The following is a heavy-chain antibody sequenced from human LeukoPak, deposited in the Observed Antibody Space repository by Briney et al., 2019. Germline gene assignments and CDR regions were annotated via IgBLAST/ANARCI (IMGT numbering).Heavy chain of an antibody. CDR2: IGGRSDTT. V-gene: IGHV3-23*01. Sequence: GGSLRLSCAASGFTFSSYSMNWVRQAPGKGLEWVSTIGGRSDTTYSADSVKGRFTISRDKSKNTLYLQMNSLRAEDTAVYYCAKHPADFWTGYNLYFDFWGQGTLVTVSS. D-gene: IGHD3/OR15-3a*01. J-gene: IGHJ4*02. CDR1: GFTFSSYS. CDR3: AKHPADFWTGYNLYFDF.